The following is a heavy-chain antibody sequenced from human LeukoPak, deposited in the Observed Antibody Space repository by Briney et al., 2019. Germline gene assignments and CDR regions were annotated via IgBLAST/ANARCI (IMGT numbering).Heavy chain of an antibody. V-gene: IGHV4-34*01. CDR3: AREPVPQDYGDTVNAYDL. J-gene: IGHJ3*01. CDR2: IHHDGRT. CDR1: GFTVITND. Sequence: PGGSPRLSCAASGFTVITNDMTWVRQSPGKGLEWIGDIHHDGRTKYSPSLKSRVSILLDTSKNEVSLRLTPVTAADTALYFCAREPVPQDYGDTVNAYDLWGQGTMVIVSS. D-gene: IGHD4-17*01.